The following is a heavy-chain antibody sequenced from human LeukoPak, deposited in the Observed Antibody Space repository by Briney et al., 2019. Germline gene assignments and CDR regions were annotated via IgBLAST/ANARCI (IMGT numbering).Heavy chain of an antibody. Sequence: ASVKVSCKASGYXXXXYGXXWVRQAPGXXXXXXXXISAYNGNTNYAQKLQGRVTMTTDTSTSTAYMELRSLRSDDTAVYYCARDQDSGWPSDAFDIWGQGTMVTVSS. CDR1: GYXXXXYG. V-gene: IGHV1-18*01. CDR2: ISAYNGNT. J-gene: IGHJ3*02. D-gene: IGHD6-19*01. CDR3: ARDQDSGWPSDAFDI.